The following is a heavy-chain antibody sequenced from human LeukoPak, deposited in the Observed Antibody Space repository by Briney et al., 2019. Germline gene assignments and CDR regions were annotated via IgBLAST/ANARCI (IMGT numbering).Heavy chain of an antibody. CDR3: AKFWYSSSWYGDY. CDR1: GFTFDDYA. V-gene: IGHV3-9*01. D-gene: IGHD6-13*01. CDR2: ISWNSGSI. J-gene: IGHJ4*02. Sequence: GRSLRLSCAASGFTFDDYAMHWVRQAPGKGLEWVSGISWNSGSIGYADSVKGRFTISRDNAKNSLYLQMNSLRAEDTAVYYCAKFWYSSSWYGDYWGQGTLVTVSS.